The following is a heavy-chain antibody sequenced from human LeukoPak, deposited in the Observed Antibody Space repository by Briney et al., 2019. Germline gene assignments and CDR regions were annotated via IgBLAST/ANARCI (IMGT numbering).Heavy chain of an antibody. D-gene: IGHD1-26*01. CDR2: ISGGGGST. V-gene: IGHV3-23*01. CDR1: GFTCSSYA. J-gene: IGHJ4*02. Sequence: GGSLRLSCAASGFTCSSYAMSWVRQAPGKGLEWVSTISGGGGSTYYADSVKGRFTISRDNSKNTLYLQVNSLRAEDTAVYYCAKGGKWDVTPFDYWGQGTLVTVSS. CDR3: AKGGKWDVTPFDY.